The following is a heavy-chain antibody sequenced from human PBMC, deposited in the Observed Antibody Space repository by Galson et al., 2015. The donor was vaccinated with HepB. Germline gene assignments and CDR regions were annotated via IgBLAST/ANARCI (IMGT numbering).Heavy chain of an antibody. CDR2: IYYSGRT. CDR3: ARELSSDYGMDV. J-gene: IGHJ6*02. Sequence: LTCAVSGDSVSSSSYYWGWIRQPPGKGLEWIGSIYYSGRTFYNSSLKSRLTISIDTSKNRFSLKLSSVTAADTAVYYCARELSSDYGMDVWGQGTTVTVSS. CDR1: GDSVSSSSYY. D-gene: IGHD3-16*02. V-gene: IGHV4-39*02.